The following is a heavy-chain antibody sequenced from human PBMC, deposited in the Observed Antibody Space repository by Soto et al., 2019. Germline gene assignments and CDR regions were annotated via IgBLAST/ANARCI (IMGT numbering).Heavy chain of an antibody. D-gene: IGHD3-3*01. CDR2: INHSGST. V-gene: IGHV4-34*01. CDR3: ARGVKYYDFWSGYYTGDYFDY. CDR1: GGSFSGYY. J-gene: IGHJ4*02. Sequence: SETLSLTCAVYGGSFSGYYWSWIRQPPGKGLEWIGEINHSGSTNYNPSLKSRVTISVDTSKNQFSLKLSSVTAADTAVYYCARGVKYYDFWSGYYTGDYFDYWGQGTLVTVSS.